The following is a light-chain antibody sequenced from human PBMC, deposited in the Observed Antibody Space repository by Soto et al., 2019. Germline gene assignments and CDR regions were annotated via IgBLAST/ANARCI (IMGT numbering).Light chain of an antibody. CDR1: QSVSSY. CDR3: KQRQNWPWT. V-gene: IGKV3-11*01. CDR2: DTS. Sequence: EIVLTQSPATLSLSPGERATLSCRASQSVSSYLAWYQQKPGQAPRLLIYDTSNRATGIPARFSGSGSGTDFPLTISSLEPEDFTVYYCKQRQNWPWTFGQGTKVEIK. J-gene: IGKJ1*01.